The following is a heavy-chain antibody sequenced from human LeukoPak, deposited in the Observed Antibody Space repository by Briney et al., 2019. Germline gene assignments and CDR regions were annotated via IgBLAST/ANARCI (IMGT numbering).Heavy chain of an antibody. CDR1: SGSISSGYFY. J-gene: IGHJ3*02. V-gene: IGHV4-30-4*08. Sequence: SQTLSLTCAVYSGSISSGYFYWSWIRQPPGKGLEWIGYIYYSGSTSYNPSLKSRVTISVDTSKNQFSLKLTSVTAADTAVYYCAREGGAGAFDIWGQGTMVTVSS. CDR2: IYYSGST. D-gene: IGHD3-16*01. CDR3: AREGGAGAFDI.